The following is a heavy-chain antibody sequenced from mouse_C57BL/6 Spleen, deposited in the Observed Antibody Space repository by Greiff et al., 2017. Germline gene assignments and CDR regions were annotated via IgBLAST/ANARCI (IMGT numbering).Heavy chain of an antibody. D-gene: IGHD2-3*01. CDR2: ISYDGSN. V-gene: IGHV3-6*01. J-gene: IGHJ4*01. Sequence: EVKLVESGPGLVKPSQSLSLTCSVTGYSITSGYYWNWIRQFPGNKLEWMGYISYDGSNNYNPSLKNRISITRDTSKNLFFLKLNSVTTEDTATYYCAREVIYDGYYYDAMDYWGQGTSVTVSS. CDR3: AREVIYDGYYYDAMDY. CDR1: GYSITSGYY.